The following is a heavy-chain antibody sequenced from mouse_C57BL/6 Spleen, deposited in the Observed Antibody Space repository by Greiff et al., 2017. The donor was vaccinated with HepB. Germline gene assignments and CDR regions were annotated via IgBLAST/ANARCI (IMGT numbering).Heavy chain of an antibody. J-gene: IGHJ2*01. CDR1: GFTFSSYA. Sequence: DVKLVESGGGLVKPGGSLKLSCAASGFTFSSYAMSWVRQTPEKRLEWVATISDGGSYTYYPDNVKGRFTISRDNAKNNLYLQMSHLKSEDTAMYYCAREGQLRPVYFDYWGQGTTLTVAS. V-gene: IGHV5-4*01. CDR2: ISDGGSYT. CDR3: AREGQLRPVYFDY. D-gene: IGHD3-2*02.